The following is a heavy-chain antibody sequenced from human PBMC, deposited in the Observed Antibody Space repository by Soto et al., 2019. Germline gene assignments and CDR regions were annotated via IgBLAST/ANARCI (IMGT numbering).Heavy chain of an antibody. CDR2: IIPIFGTA. CDR3: ARNALKGVVTAIQSYYYGMDV. J-gene: IGHJ6*02. D-gene: IGHD2-21*02. Sequence: SVKVSCKASGGTFSSYAISWVRQAPGQGLEWMGGIIPIFGTANYAQKFQGRVTITADESTSTAHMELSSLRSEDTAVYYCARNALKGVVTAIQSYYYGMDVWGQGTTVTVSS. CDR1: GGTFSSYA. V-gene: IGHV1-69*13.